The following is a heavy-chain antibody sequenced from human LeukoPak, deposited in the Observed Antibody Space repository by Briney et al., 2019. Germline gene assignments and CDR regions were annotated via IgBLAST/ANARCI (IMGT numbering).Heavy chain of an antibody. CDR1: GGSISSSSYY. J-gene: IGHJ5*02. CDR3: ARGDIVVVPAATENFYWFDP. Sequence: PSETLSLTCTVSGGSISSSSYYWGWIRQPPGKGLEWIGSIYYSGSTYYNPSLKSRVTISVDTSKNQFSLKLSSVTAADTAVYYCARGDIVVVPAATENFYWFDPWGQGTLLTGSS. CDR2: IYYSGST. D-gene: IGHD2-2*01. V-gene: IGHV4-39*01.